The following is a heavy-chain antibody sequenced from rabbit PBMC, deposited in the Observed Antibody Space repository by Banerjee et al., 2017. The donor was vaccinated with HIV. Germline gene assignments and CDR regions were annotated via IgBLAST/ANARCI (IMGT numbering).Heavy chain of an antibody. CDR3: ARGGVGTTYPYGGMDL. D-gene: IGHD8-1*01. CDR2: IYTGSSGST. J-gene: IGHJ6*01. Sequence: QSLEESGGDLVKPGASLTLTCTASGFSFSSYYYMCWVRQAPGKGLEWIACIYTGSSGSTYYASWAKGRFTISKTSSTTVTLQMTSLTAADTATYFCARGGVGTTYPYGGMDLWGQGTLVTVS. CDR1: GFSFSSYYY. V-gene: IGHV1S40*01.